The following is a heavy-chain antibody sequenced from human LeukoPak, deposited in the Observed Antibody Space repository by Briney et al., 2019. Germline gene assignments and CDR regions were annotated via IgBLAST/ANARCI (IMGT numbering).Heavy chain of an antibody. D-gene: IGHD3-9*01. Sequence: PGGSLRLSCAASGFTFNSYDMSWVRQAPGKGLEWVSTVSGSGGTTYYADSVKGRFTISRDNSKNTLYLQMNRLRAEDTAVYYCAKDSQRYFDWSIRGAFDIWGQGTMVTVSS. CDR2: VSGSGGTT. V-gene: IGHV3-23*01. CDR1: GFTFNSYD. CDR3: AKDSQRYFDWSIRGAFDI. J-gene: IGHJ3*02.